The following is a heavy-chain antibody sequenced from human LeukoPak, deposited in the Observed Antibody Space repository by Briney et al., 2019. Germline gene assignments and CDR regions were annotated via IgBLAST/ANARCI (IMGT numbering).Heavy chain of an antibody. D-gene: IGHD3-22*01. CDR2: ISGSGGST. CDR3: AKVPITMIVVVIRDWYFDL. J-gene: IGHJ2*01. V-gene: IGHV3-23*01. Sequence: GGSLRLSCAASGFTFSSYAMSWVRQAPGKGLEWVSAISGSGGSTYYADSVKGRFTISRDNSKNTLYLQMNSLRAEDTAVYYCAKVPITMIVVVIRDWYFDLWGRGTLVTVSS. CDR1: GFTFSSYA.